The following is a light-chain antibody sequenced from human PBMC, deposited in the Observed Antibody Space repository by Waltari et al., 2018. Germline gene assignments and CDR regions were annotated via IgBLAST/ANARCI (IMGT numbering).Light chain of an antibody. CDR2: WAS. J-gene: IGKJ1*01. V-gene: IGKV4-1*01. Sequence: DIVMTQSPDSLAVSLGERATINGKSSQSVLYSSNHKNYLAWYQQKPGQPPKLLIYWASTRESGVPDRFSGSGSGTDFTLTISRLQAEDVAVYYCQQYYSTPRTFGQGTKVEIK. CDR3: QQYYSTPRT. CDR1: QSVLYSSNHKNY.